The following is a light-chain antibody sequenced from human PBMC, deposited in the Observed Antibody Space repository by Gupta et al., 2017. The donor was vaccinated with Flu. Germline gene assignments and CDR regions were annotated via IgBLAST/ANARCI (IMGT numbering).Light chain of an antibody. V-gene: IGKV3-20*01. CDR3: QQEFSSPWT. CDR1: QSVRSSQ. Sequence: IVLTQSPGTLSLSPGERATLSCRASQSVRSSQLAWYQQKPGQAPRLLIYGASSRATGFPDRFSGSGSGTEFTLTISRREPEDFAVYYCQQEFSSPWTFGQGTKVEIK. CDR2: GAS. J-gene: IGKJ1*01.